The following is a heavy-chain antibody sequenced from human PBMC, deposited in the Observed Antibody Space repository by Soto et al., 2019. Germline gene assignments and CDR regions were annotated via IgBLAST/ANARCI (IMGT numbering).Heavy chain of an antibody. V-gene: IGHV1-69*13. D-gene: IGHD3-22*01. Sequence: GASVKVSCKASGGTFSSYAISWVRQAPGQGLEWMGGIIPIFGTANYAQKFQGRVTITADESTSTAYMELSSLRSEDTAVYYCAREGGGDYDSSGAGAFDIWGQGTMVTVSS. CDR1: GGTFSSYA. CDR2: IIPIFGTA. CDR3: AREGGGDYDSSGAGAFDI. J-gene: IGHJ3*02.